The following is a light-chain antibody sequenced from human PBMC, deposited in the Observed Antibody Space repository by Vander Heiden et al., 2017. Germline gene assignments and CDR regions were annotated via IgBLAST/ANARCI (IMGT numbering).Light chain of an antibody. CDR3: QQDYSTHT. J-gene: IGKJ5*01. Sequence: DIVMTQSPDSLAVSLGERATINCKSSQSVLYSSNNKNYLAWYQQKPGQPPKLLIYWASTREYGVPDRFSGSGSETDFTLTISSLQAEDVAVYYWQQDYSTHTFDQGTRLEIK. CDR1: QSVLYSSNNKNY. V-gene: IGKV4-1*01. CDR2: WAS.